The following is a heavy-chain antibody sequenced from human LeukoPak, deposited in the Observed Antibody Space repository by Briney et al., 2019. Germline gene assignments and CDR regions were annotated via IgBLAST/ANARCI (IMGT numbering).Heavy chain of an antibody. CDR2: INPNSGGT. J-gene: IGHJ4*02. D-gene: IGHD3-22*01. Sequence: ASVKVSCKASAYTFAGYYINWVRQAPGQGLELMGWINPNSGGTHCSQKFQGRVTMTRDTSITTAYMELSRLTSDDTAVCYCARAYYHDSSGHYSLDYWGQGTLVTVSS. CDR1: AYTFAGYY. CDR3: ARAYYHDSSGHYSLDY. V-gene: IGHV1-2*02.